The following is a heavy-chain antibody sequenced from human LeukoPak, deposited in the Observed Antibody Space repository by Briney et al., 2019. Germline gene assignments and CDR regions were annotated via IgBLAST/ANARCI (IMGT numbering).Heavy chain of an antibody. Sequence: GGSLRLSCAASGFTFGSFSMSWVRQAPGKGLEWVSVISGSGETTFYADSVRGRFTISRDNSKNTLYLQMNSLRAEDMAVYYCAKDRLGAMMYFDFWGQGTLVTVSS. CDR2: ISGSGETT. J-gene: IGHJ4*02. CDR3: AKDRLGAMMYFDF. D-gene: IGHD1-26*01. CDR1: GFTFGSFS. V-gene: IGHV3-23*01.